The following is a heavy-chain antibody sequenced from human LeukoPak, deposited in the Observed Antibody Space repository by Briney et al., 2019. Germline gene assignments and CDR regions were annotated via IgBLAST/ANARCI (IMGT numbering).Heavy chain of an antibody. J-gene: IGHJ4*02. Sequence: GGSLRLSCATSGFTFSSYEMNWVRQAPGKGLEWVSYISSSGSTIYYADSVKGRFTISRDNAKNSLYLQMNSLRAEDTAVYYCARDADTAMVTGVFDYWGQETLVTVSS. CDR3: ARDADTAMVTGVFDY. D-gene: IGHD5-18*01. CDR1: GFTFSSYE. V-gene: IGHV3-48*03. CDR2: ISSSGSTI.